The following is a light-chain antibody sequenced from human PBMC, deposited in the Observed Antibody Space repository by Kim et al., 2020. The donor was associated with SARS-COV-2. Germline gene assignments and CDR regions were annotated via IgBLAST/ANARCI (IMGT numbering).Light chain of an antibody. CDR2: DFS. V-gene: IGLV2-14*01. Sequence: QSALTQPASVSGSPGQSITISCTGTSSDVGGYNYVSWYQQHPGKAPKLMIYDFSKRPSGVSNRFSGSKSGNTASLTISGLQAEDEADYYCSSYTSSSFYVFGTGTKVTVL. CDR3: SSYTSSSFYV. J-gene: IGLJ1*01. CDR1: SSDVGGYNY.